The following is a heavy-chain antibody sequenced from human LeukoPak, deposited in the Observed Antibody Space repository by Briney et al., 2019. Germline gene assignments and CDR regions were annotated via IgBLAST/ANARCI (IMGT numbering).Heavy chain of an antibody. D-gene: IGHD2-2*01. V-gene: IGHV1-8*02. J-gene: IGHJ3*02. CDR1: GYTFTDYY. CDR2: MNPNSGNT. CDR3: ARGQVGYDAFDI. Sequence: ASVKVSCKTSGYTFTDYYMHWVRQAPGQGLEWMGWMNPNSGNTGYAQKFQGRVTMTRNTSISTAYMELSSLRSEDTAVYYCARGQVGYDAFDIWGQGTMVTVSS.